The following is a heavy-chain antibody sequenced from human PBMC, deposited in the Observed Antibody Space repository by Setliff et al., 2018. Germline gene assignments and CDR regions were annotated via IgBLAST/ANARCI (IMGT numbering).Heavy chain of an antibody. CDR3: VRATGPYGEPLGHMDV. CDR2: MYSRGNT. J-gene: IGHJ6*03. D-gene: IGHD4-17*01. Sequence: SETLSLTCTVSGGPINSDRYYWGWIRQPPGKGLEWIGSMYSRGNTYYNPSLKSRMTISRDLSTNQFSLTVNSMTAADTAVYYCVRATGPYGEPLGHMDVWGKGTTVTVSS. V-gene: IGHV4-39*07. CDR1: GGPINSDRYY.